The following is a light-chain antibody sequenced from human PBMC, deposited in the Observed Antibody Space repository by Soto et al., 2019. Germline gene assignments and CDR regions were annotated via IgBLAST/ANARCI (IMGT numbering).Light chain of an antibody. CDR2: DVS. J-gene: IGLJ3*02. CDR3: CSYAGSYPGV. V-gene: IGLV2-11*01. CDR1: SSDVGGYNY. Sequence: QSVLTQPPSASGSPGQSVAISCTGTSSDVGGYNYVSWYQQHPGKAPKLMIYDVSKRPSGVPDRFSGSKSGNTASLTISGLQAEDEADYYCCSYAGSYPGVFGGGTKLTVL.